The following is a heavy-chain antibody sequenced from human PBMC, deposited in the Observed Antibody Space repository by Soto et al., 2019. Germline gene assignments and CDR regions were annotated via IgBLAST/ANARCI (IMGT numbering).Heavy chain of an antibody. D-gene: IGHD3-9*01. CDR2: INPKSGST. Sequence: QVQLVQSGAEVKKPGASVKVSCKASGYTFSSYYINWVRQAPGQGLEWIGRINPKSGSTNSAQNIQGSLTVTRDTSTAAVYMDLSALTSEDTAMYYCARGLGLGDCWGQGTLVTVSS. CDR3: ARGLGLGDC. CDR1: GYTFSSYY. J-gene: IGHJ4*02. V-gene: IGHV1-46*01.